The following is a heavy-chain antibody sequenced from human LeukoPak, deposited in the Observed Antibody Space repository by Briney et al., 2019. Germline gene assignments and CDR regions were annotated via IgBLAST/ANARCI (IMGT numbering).Heavy chain of an antibody. CDR1: GGSISSYY. CDR3: ARGASSSGWSYYYYYYGMDV. D-gene: IGHD6-19*01. V-gene: IGHV4-59*01. CDR2: IYYSGST. J-gene: IGHJ6*02. Sequence: SETLSLTCTVSGGSISSYYWSWIRQPPGKGLEWIGYIYYSGSTNYNPSLKSRVTILVDTFKNQFSLKLSSVTAADTAVYYCARGASSSGWSYYYYYYGMDVWGQGTTVTVSS.